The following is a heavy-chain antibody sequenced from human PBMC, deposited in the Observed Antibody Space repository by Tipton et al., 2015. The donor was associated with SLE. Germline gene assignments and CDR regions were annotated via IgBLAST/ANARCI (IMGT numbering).Heavy chain of an antibody. D-gene: IGHD3-16*01. CDR2: IKRESDGGTT. CDR3: TTWDVYVWEEWRPYYYFDY. J-gene: IGHJ4*02. V-gene: IGHV3-15*01. CDR1: GYSFTSYW. Sequence: SGAEVKKPGESLRISCKGSGYSFTSYWIGWVRQMPGKGLEWVGRIKRESDGGTTEYAAPVKGRFSISRDDSTNTMFLQMNSLKSEDTAVYYCTTWDVYVWEEWRPYYYFDYWGQGALVTVSS.